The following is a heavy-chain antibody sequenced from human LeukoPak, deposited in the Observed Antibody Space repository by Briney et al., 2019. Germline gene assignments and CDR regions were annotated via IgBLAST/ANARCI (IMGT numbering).Heavy chain of an antibody. CDR3: ARGLESYDSSTYPVLSS. CDR2: MNPNSGDT. J-gene: IGHJ4*02. Sequence: GASVKVSCKASGYTFSNYDINWVRQATGQGLEWMGWMNPNSGDTRYAQKFQGRVTITRNTSINKAYMELSSLRSEDTAVYYCARGLESYDSSTYPVLSSWGQGTLVTVSS. CDR1: GYTFSNYD. V-gene: IGHV1-8*03. D-gene: IGHD3-22*01.